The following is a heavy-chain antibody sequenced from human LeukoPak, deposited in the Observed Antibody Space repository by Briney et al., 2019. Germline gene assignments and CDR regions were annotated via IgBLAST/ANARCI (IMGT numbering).Heavy chain of an antibody. D-gene: IGHD1-1*01. CDR1: GFTSSSYS. CDR2: ISSSSSYI. V-gene: IGHV3-21*01. CDR3: ARDPERAPGDMDV. Sequence: GGSLRLSCAASGFTSSSYSMNWVRQAPGKGLEWVSSISSSSSYIYYADSVKGRFTISRDNAKNSLYLQMNSLRAEDTAVYYCARDPERAPGDMDVWGKGTTVTVSS. J-gene: IGHJ6*03.